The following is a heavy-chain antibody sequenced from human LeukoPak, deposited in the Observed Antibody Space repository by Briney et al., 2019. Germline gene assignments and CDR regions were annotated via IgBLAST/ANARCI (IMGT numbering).Heavy chain of an antibody. Sequence: GASVKVSCKASGYTVTSYYMHWVRQAPGQGLEWMGVINPSGGSISYAQKFQGRVTMTRSASINTAYMELTNLRSEDTAVYYCARAPRSWGFDYWGQGTLVTVSS. CDR1: GYTVTSYY. CDR2: INPSGGSI. J-gene: IGHJ4*02. CDR3: ARAPRSWGFDY. V-gene: IGHV1-46*01. D-gene: IGHD7-27*01.